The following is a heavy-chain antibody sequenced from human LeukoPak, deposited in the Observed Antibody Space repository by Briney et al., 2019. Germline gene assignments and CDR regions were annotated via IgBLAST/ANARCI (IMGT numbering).Heavy chain of an antibody. CDR1: GFTFSEDY. CDR3: VKDYYYMDV. CDR2: ISSSGSTI. J-gene: IGHJ6*03. Sequence: GGSLRLSCAASGFTFSEDYMSWIRQAPGKGLEWVSYISSSGSTIDYADSVKGRFTISRDNAKNSLYLQMNSLRAEDTAVYYCVKDYYYMDVWGKGTTVTVSS. V-gene: IGHV3-11*01.